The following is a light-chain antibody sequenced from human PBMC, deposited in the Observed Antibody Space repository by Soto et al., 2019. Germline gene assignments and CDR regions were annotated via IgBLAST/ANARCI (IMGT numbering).Light chain of an antibody. Sequence: IVLTQSPGTLSLSPGERATLSCRASQTVSSSYLAWYQQKPGQAPRLLIYGVSSRATDIPDRFSGSGSGTDFTLTISRLEPEDFAVYYCQQYTTSPRGLTFGGGTKVEIK. V-gene: IGKV3-20*01. CDR3: QQYTTSPRGLT. J-gene: IGKJ4*01. CDR1: QTVSSSY. CDR2: GVS.